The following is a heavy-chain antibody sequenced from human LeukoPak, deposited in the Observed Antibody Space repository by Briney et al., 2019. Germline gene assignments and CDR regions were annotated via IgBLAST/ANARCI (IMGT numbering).Heavy chain of an antibody. J-gene: IGHJ4*02. V-gene: IGHV3-74*01. CDR2: INSDGSST. CDR1: GFTFSTYW. CDR3: TRRNCDVLIGYYNFDY. D-gene: IGHD3-9*01. Sequence: GGSLRLSCAASGFTFSTYWMHWVRQAPGKGLVWVSRINSDGSSTNYADSVKGRFTISRDNAKNTLYLQMNSLRAEDTAVYYCTRRNCDVLIGYYNFDYWGQGTLVTVSS.